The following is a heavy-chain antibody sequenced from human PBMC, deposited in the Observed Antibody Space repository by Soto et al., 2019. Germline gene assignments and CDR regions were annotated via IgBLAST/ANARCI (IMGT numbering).Heavy chain of an antibody. J-gene: IGHJ4*02. CDR2: IYSNGGT. D-gene: IGHD2-8*02. CDR3: ASFLVGATARNDFDS. CDR1: GGSIRSNDYF. V-gene: IGHV4-39*01. Sequence: LQLQESGPGVVKPSETLSLACSVSGGSIRSNDYFWGWVRQPPGKGLEWIASIYSNGGTYDSPSLKTRATVLIDTSKNQLFLTVRSGTAADTAVYYWASFLVGATARNDFDSWGQGTLVTIS.